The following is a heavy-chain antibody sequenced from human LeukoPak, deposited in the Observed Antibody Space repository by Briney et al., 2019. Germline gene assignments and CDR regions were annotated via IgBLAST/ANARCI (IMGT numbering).Heavy chain of an antibody. Sequence: GGSLRLSCAASGFTVSSNYMSWVRQAPGKGLEWVSVIYSGGSTYYADSVKGRFTISRDNSKNTLYLQMNSLRAEDTAVYYCARDLLGGIMTTVTRTPWVYWGQGTLVTVSS. CDR2: IYSGGST. D-gene: IGHD4-11*01. CDR1: GFTVSSNY. J-gene: IGHJ4*02. CDR3: ARDLLGGIMTTVTRTPWVY. V-gene: IGHV3-66*01.